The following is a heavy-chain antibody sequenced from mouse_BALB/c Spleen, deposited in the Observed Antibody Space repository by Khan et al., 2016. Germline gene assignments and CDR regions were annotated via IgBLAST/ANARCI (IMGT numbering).Heavy chain of an antibody. CDR2: IDPANGNT. J-gene: IGHJ3*01. CDR3: ARSPFDYDVGFAY. CDR1: GFNIKDTY. V-gene: IGHV14-3*02. Sequence: VQLKQSGAELVKPGASVKLSCTASGFNIKDTYMHWVKQRPEQGLEWIGRIDPANGNTKYDPKFQGKATITADTSSNTAYLQLSSLTSEDTAGYYGARSPFDYDVGFAYGGQGTLVTVSA. D-gene: IGHD2-4*01.